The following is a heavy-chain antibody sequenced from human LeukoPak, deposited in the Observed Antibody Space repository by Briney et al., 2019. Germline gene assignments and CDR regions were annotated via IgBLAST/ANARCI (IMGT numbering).Heavy chain of an antibody. CDR3: AKDRVATFPAWTFDY. D-gene: IGHD5-12*01. Sequence: GGSLRLSCAGSGFIFNNYAMSWVRQAPGKGLEWVSAISGSGGSTYYADSVKGRFTISRDNSKNTLYLQMNSLRAEDTAVYYCAKDRVATFPAWTFDYWGQGTLVTVSS. V-gene: IGHV3-23*01. CDR1: GFIFNNYA. J-gene: IGHJ4*02. CDR2: ISGSGGST.